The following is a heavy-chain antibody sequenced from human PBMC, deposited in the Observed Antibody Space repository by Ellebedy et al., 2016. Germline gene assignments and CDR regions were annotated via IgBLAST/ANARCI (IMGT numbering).Heavy chain of an antibody. D-gene: IGHD2-15*01. J-gene: IGHJ4*02. Sequence: GGSLRLSCAASGFTFSSYAMSWVRQAPGKGLEWVSAISGSGGSTYYADSVKGRFTLSRDNSKNTLYLQMNSLGAEDTAVYYCAKSYRVSRYCSGGSCYAPPGYWGQGTLVTVSS. CDR3: AKSYRVSRYCSGGSCYAPPGY. CDR2: ISGSGGST. CDR1: GFTFSSYA. V-gene: IGHV3-23*01.